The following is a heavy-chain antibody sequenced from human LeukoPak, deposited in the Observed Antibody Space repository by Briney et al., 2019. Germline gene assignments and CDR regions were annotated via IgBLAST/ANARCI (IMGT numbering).Heavy chain of an antibody. V-gene: IGHV4-39*01. CDR3: ARWATYYDYVWGSYRPPISADY. Sequence: SETLSLTCTVSGGSISSGGYYWSWIRQHPGKGLEWVGYIYYSVSTYYNPSLKSRVTISVDTSKNQFSLKLSSVTAADTAVYYCARWATYYDYVWGSYRPPISADYWGQGTLVTASS. CDR2: IYYSVST. J-gene: IGHJ4*02. CDR1: GGSISSGGYY. D-gene: IGHD3-16*02.